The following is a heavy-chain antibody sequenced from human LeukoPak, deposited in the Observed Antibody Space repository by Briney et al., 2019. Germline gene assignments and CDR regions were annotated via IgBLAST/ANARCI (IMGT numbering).Heavy chain of an antibody. CDR1: GGTFSSYA. Sequence: GASVKVSCKASGGTFSSYAISWVRQAPRQGLEWMGGIIPIFGTANYAQKLQGRVTMTTDTSTSTAYMELRSLRSDDTAVYYCARLGQWLATSLDYWGQGTLVTVSS. V-gene: IGHV1-69*05. J-gene: IGHJ4*02. D-gene: IGHD6-19*01. CDR2: IIPIFGTA. CDR3: ARLGQWLATSLDY.